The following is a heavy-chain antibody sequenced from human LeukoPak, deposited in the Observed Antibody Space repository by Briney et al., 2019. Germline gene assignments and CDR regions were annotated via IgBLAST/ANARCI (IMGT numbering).Heavy chain of an antibody. CDR3: AKDLGREVSDSSVDY. D-gene: IGHD3-16*01. Sequence: ASVKVSCKASGYIFTSYYIHWVRQAPGQGLEWMGMINPSGGSATYAQKFPGRVTMTRDTSTSTVYMDLSSLRSEDTAVYYCAKDLGREVSDSSVDYWGQGTLVTVSS. J-gene: IGHJ4*02. CDR1: GYIFTSYY. V-gene: IGHV1-46*01. CDR2: INPSGGSA.